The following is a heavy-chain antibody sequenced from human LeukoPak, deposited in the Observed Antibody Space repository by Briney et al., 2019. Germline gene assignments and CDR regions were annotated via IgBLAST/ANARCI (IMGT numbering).Heavy chain of an antibody. CDR3: AKGGRWLISSGDGESGMDV. V-gene: IGHV3-30*18. J-gene: IGHJ6*02. Sequence: PGGSLRLSCAASRFTFSSYGMHCVRQAPGKGLEWVAVISYDGSNKYYVDSVKGRFTISRDNSKNTLYLQMNSLRAEDTAVYYCAKGGRWLISSGDGESGMDVWGQGTRVTVS. CDR2: ISYDGSNK. D-gene: IGHD3-10*01. CDR1: RFTFSSYG.